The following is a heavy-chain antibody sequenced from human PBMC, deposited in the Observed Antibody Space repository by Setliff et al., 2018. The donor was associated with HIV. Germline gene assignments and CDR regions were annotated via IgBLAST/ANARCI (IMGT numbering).Heavy chain of an antibody. Sequence: KASETLSLTCTVSGGSIGSYYWTWLRQFPGKGLEWIGFIFYTGSTTYNPSLSSRVTISVDTSKNQFTLKLSSVTAADTAVYYCGRQVPVPGVAVTPIDYWGQGTLVTVSS. D-gene: IGHD3-3*01. V-gene: IGHV4-59*08. J-gene: IGHJ4*02. CDR2: IFYTGST. CDR1: GGSIGSYY. CDR3: GRQVPVPGVAVTPIDY.